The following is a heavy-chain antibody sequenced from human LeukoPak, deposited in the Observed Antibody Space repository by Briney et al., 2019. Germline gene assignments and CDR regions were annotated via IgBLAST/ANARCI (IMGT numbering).Heavy chain of an antibody. CDR3: AAYQLPYSDAFDI. J-gene: IGHJ3*02. CDR2: INHSGST. CDR1: GGSFSGYY. V-gene: IGHV4-34*01. D-gene: IGHD2-2*02. Sequence: PSETLSLTCAVYGGSFSGYYWSWLRQPAGKGLEWIGEINHSGSTNYNPSLKSRVTISVDTSKNQFSLKLSSVTAADTAVYYCAAYQLPYSDAFDIWGQGTMVTVSS.